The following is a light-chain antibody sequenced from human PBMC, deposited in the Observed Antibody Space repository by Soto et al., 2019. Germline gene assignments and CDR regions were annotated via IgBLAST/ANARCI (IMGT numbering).Light chain of an antibody. V-gene: IGKV3-20*01. Sequence: EIVLTQSPGTLSLSPGERATLSCRASQSVSSSDLAWYQQKPGQAPRLLIYGASSRATGIPDRFSGSGSGTEFTLTISSLEPEDFAVYYCQQYGSSPRTFGQGTKVEIK. CDR3: QQYGSSPRT. J-gene: IGKJ1*01. CDR1: QSVSSSD. CDR2: GAS.